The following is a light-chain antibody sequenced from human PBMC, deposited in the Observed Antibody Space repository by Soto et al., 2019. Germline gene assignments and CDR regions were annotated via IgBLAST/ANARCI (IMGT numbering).Light chain of an antibody. CDR1: QSVRSS. CDR3: QQRRSLPDT. CDR2: DAS. J-gene: IGKJ2*01. V-gene: IGKV3-11*01. Sequence: EIVLTQSPATLSLSPGERATLSCRASQSVRSSLSWFQHKPGQAPRLLIYDASNRATGVPPRFSGSGSGTDFTLTISSLEPEDFAVYYFQQRRSLPDTLGQGTQVEI.